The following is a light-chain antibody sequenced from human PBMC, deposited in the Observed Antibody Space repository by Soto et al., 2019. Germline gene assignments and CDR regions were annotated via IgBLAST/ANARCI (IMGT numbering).Light chain of an antibody. V-gene: IGLV2-14*01. CDR2: EVS. CDR1: SSDVGGYDY. J-gene: IGLJ1*01. CDR3: DSFTSSRAYV. Sequence: QSALTQPASVSGSPGQSITISCTGTSSDVGGYDYVSWYQQQSGKAPKLIIYEVSSRPSGVSNRFSGFKSGNTASLTISGLKADDEADYYCDSFTSSRAYVFGVGTKVTVL.